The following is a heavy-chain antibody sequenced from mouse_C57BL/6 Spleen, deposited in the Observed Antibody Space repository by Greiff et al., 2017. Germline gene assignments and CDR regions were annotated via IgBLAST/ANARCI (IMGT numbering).Heavy chain of an antibody. CDR3: ARAYGSSDFDY. D-gene: IGHD1-1*01. V-gene: IGHV1-82*01. CDR2: IYPGDGDT. J-gene: IGHJ2*01. Sequence: VQLQQPGPELVKPGASVKISCKASGYAFSSSWMNWVKQRPGQGLEWIGRIYPGDGDTNYNGKFKGKATLTADKSSSTAYMQLSSLTSEDSAVYFCARAYGSSDFDYWGQGTTLTVSS. CDR1: GYAFSSSW.